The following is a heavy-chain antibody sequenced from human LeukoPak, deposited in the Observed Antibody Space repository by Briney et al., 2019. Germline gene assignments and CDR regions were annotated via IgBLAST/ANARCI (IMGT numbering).Heavy chain of an antibody. CDR3: ARLKADYYDSSGRYYFDY. CDR2: IYLGDSDT. V-gene: IGHV5-51*01. D-gene: IGHD3-22*01. J-gene: IGHJ4*02. Sequence: HEESLKISCKASGHSFTTYWIGWVRQMPGKGLEWMGIIYLGDSDTRYSPSFQGQVTISADKSISTAYLQWSSLKASDTAMYYCARLKADYYDSSGRYYFDYWGQGTLVTVSS. CDR1: GHSFTTYW.